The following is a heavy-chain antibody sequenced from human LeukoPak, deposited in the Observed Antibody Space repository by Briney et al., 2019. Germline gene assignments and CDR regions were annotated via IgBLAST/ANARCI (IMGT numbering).Heavy chain of an antibody. V-gene: IGHV1-2*02. CDR3: ARKSAVRSTSEFDF. Sequence: GASVKVSCKASGYTFTGYYINWVRQAPGQGLEWMGWINPNSGGTNYPQKFQGRVTMTIDTSISTAYMELTSLRSDDSAVYYCARKSAVRSTSEFDFWGQGTLVTVSS. CDR1: GYTFTGYY. D-gene: IGHD2-2*01. J-gene: IGHJ4*02. CDR2: INPNSGGT.